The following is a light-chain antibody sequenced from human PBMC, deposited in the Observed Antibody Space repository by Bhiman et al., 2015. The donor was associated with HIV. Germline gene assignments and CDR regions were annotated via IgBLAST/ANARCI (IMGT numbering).Light chain of an antibody. CDR2: DVS. CDR1: SSDVGGYDY. V-gene: IGLV2-11*01. J-gene: IGLJ3*02. Sequence: QSALTQPASVSGSPGQSITISCTGTSSDVGGYDYVSWYQQYPGKAPKLMIYDVSKRPSGVPDRFSGSKSGNTASLTISGLQTEDEADYYCCSYAGSYTWVFGGGAKLTVL. CDR3: CSYAGSYTWV.